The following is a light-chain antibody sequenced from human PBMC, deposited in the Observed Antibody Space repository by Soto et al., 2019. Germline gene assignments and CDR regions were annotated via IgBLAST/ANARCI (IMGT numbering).Light chain of an antibody. CDR1: SSDVGGYNY. Sequence: QSALTQPRSVSGSAGQSVAISCTGTSSDVGGYNYVSWYQQHPGKAPKLIIYDVTKRPSGVPDRFSGSSSGNTASLTISGLQAEDEDDYFCCSYAGSYSYVFGTGTKVTVL. CDR2: DVT. CDR3: CSYAGSYSYV. J-gene: IGLJ1*01. V-gene: IGLV2-11*01.